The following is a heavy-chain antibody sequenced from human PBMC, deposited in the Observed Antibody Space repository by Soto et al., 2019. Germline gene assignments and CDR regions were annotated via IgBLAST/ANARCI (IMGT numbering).Heavy chain of an antibody. Sequence: QVQLQESGPGLVKPSETLSLTCTVSGGSISSYYWSWIRQPPGKGLEWIGYIYYSGSTNYNPSLMSRVTISGDTSKNQFTLKLSSVTAADKAVYYCARRDGSAFYIWGQGTMVTVSS. V-gene: IGHV4-59*01. D-gene: IGHD3-10*01. CDR2: IYYSGST. J-gene: IGHJ3*02. CDR1: GGSISSYY. CDR3: ARRDGSAFYI.